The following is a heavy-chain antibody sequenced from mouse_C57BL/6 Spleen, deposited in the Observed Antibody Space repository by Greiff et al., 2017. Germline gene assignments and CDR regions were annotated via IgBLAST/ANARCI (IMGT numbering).Heavy chain of an antibody. J-gene: IGHJ3*01. V-gene: IGHV1-82*01. CDR3: ARGITTVPSFAY. D-gene: IGHD1-1*01. Sequence: QVQLKQSGPELVKPGASVKISCKASGYAFSSSWMNWVKQRPGKGLEWIGRIYPGDGDTNYNGKFKGKATLTADKSSSTAYMQLSSLTSEDSAVYFCARGITTVPSFAYWGQGTLVTVSA. CDR2: IYPGDGDT. CDR1: GYAFSSSW.